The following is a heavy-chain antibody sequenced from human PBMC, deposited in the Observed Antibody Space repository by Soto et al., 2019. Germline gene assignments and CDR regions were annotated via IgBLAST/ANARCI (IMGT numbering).Heavy chain of an antibody. CDR2: IATYNSNR. CDR3: ARVVRGVVNWFAP. CDR1: GDTFTNFG. J-gene: IGHJ5*02. V-gene: IGHV1-18*01. Sequence: ASVKVSCKTSGDTFTNFGLSWVRQAPGQGLEWMGWIATYNSNRNLAQKFQGRLTLTTDTSTSTAYMELKSLGYDDTAVYYCARVVRGVVNWFAPWGQGNLVTV. D-gene: IGHD3-10*01.